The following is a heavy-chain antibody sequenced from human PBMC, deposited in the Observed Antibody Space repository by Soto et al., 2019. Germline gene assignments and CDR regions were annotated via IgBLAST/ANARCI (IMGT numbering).Heavy chain of an antibody. CDR1: GFTLSSHW. Sequence: GGSLRPSCAASGFTLSSHWMSWVRQAPGKGLEWVAKINQDGSEKYYVDSVKGRFTISRDNAKNSLYLQMDSLRDEDTAVYYCARVMIVVCFAHWGKGSLVTVSS. J-gene: IGHJ4*02. CDR3: ARVMIVVCFAH. CDR2: INQDGSEK. D-gene: IGHD3-22*01. V-gene: IGHV3-7*03.